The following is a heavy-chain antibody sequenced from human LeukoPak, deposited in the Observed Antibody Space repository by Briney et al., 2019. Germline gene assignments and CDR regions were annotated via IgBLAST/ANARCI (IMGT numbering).Heavy chain of an antibody. V-gene: IGHV4-39*01. J-gene: IGHJ3*02. CDR2: IYYSGST. CDR3: ARDITRTGAFDI. D-gene: IGHD2-15*01. Sequence: SETLSLTCTVSGAASSSSSYYWGWIRQPPGKGLEWIGTIYYSGSTHYNPSLKSRVTISVDTSKNQFSLKLSSVTAADTTVYYCARDITRTGAFDIWGQGTMVTVSS. CDR1: GAASSSSSYY.